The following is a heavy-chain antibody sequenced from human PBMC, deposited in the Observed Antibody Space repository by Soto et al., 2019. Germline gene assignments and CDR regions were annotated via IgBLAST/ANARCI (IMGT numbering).Heavy chain of an antibody. Sequence: PSESLSLTXTVSGGSIRDYYWSWIRQPAGKGLEWIGRISSGGSTNYNPSLKSRVTMSVDTSKNQFSLKLTSVAAADTAVYYCARGPGGFGESSLDYWGQGTLVTVSS. D-gene: IGHD3-10*01. J-gene: IGHJ4*02. V-gene: IGHV4-4*07. CDR3: ARGPGGFGESSLDY. CDR1: GGSIRDYY. CDR2: ISSGGST.